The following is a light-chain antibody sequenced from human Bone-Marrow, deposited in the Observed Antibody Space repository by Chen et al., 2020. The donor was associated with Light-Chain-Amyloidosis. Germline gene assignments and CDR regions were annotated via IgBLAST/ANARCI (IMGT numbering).Light chain of an antibody. CDR1: DLPTKY. V-gene: IGLV3-25*03. Sequence: SYELTQPPSVSVSPGQTARIPCSGDDLPTKYAYWYQQKPGQAPVLVIHRDTERPSVISERFSGSSSGTTATLTISGVQAEDEADYHCQSADSSGTYEVIVGGGTKLTVL. CDR3: QSADSSGTYEVI. CDR2: RDT. J-gene: IGLJ2*01.